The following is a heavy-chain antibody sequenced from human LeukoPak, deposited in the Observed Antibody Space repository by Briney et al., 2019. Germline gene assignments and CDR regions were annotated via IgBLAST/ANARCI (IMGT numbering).Heavy chain of an antibody. V-gene: IGHV4-34*01. D-gene: IGHD5-12*01. CDR2: ISYSGST. J-gene: IGHJ5*02. CDR1: GGXFSGYY. CDR3: ARRQTEAAGYADNGNWLDP. Sequence: SETLSLTCAVYGGXFSGYYCSWIRQPPGKGLEWLGRISYSGSTIYNPSLKSRITISVDTSKDQFSLKLSSVTAADTAVYYCARRQTEAAGYADNGNWLDPWGQGTLVTVSP.